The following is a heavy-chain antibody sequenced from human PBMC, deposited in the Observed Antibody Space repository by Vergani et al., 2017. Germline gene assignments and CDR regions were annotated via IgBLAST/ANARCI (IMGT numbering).Heavy chain of an antibody. Sequence: QVQLVQSGAEVKKPGASVKVSCKVSGYTLTELSMHWVRQAPGKGLEWMANIKQDGSNKYYADSVKGRFTISRDNSKNTLYLQMNSLRAEDTAVYYCARPRLGGDTNGVIDYWGQGTLVTVSS. D-gene: IGHD2-8*01. CDR3: ARPRLGGDTNGVIDY. V-gene: IGHV3-33*01. J-gene: IGHJ4*02. CDR2: IKQDGSNK. CDR1: GYTLTELS.